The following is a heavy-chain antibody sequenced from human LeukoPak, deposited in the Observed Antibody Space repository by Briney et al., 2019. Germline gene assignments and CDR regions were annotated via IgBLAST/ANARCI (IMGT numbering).Heavy chain of an antibody. CDR3: ARRGATRVAFDI. Sequence: PGGSLRLSCAASGFTFSSYGMHWVRQAPGKGLVWVSRINSDGSTTSYADSVKGRFTISRDNAKNTLYLQMNSLRAEDTAVYYCARRGATRVAFDIWGQGTMVTVSS. CDR2: INSDGSTT. J-gene: IGHJ3*02. V-gene: IGHV3-74*01. D-gene: IGHD1-26*01. CDR1: GFTFSSYG.